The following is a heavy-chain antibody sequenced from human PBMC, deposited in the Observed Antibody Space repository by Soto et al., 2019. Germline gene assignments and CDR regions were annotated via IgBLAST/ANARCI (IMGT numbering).Heavy chain of an antibody. CDR3: AGGSSSAWIDF. J-gene: IGHJ4*02. D-gene: IGHD6-25*01. Sequence: SSETLSLTCPVSGASITGYPYYWGWIRQAPGKGLEWVGSIYNGGGNTYSSPSLKSRVTISVDTSNNQFFLRLNSVTATDTAVSFGAGGSSSAWIDFWGQGTLVIVSS. CDR2: IYNGGGNT. CDR1: GASITGYPYY. V-gene: IGHV4-39*01.